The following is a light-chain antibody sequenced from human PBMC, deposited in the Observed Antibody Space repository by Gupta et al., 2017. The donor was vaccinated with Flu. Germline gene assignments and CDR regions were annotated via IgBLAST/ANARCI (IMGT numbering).Light chain of an antibody. J-gene: IGLJ3*02. CDR2: VNSDGSH. CDR3: QTWGTGIWM. V-gene: IGLV4-69*01. CDR1: SGHSTFA. Sequence: QLALPQSPSASASLGASVKLTCTLTSGHSTFAITWHQQQPEKGPRYLMTVNSDGSHKKGDGIPDRFSGSSSGAARYLTISSLQSEDEADYYCQTWGTGIWMFGGGTKLTVL.